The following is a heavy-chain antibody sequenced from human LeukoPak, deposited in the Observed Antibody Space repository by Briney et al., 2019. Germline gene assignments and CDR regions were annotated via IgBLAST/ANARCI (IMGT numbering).Heavy chain of an antibody. V-gene: IGHV3-30*02. CDR2: IRYDGSNK. D-gene: IGHD2-2*01. Sequence: GGSLRLSCEASGFTFSSYGMHWVRQAPGKGLEWVAFIRYDGSNKYYADSVKGRFTISRDNSKNTLYLQMNSLRAEDTAVYYCAKDRVGYFDYWGQGTLVTVPS. CDR1: GFTFSSYG. CDR3: AKDRVGYFDY. J-gene: IGHJ4*02.